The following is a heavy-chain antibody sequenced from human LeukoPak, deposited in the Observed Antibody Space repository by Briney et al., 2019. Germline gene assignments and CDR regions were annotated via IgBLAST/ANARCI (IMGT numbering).Heavy chain of an antibody. CDR1: GGSFSDYS. CDR3: ARVGYSYSINDWSRTGLGAYPTKYYYYMDV. D-gene: IGHD5-18*01. J-gene: IGHJ6*03. CDR2: IKQSGGT. V-gene: IGHV4-34*01. Sequence: SETLSLTCAVYGGSFSDYSWTWIRQPPGKGLECIGEIKQSGGTNHNPPLMSRVIMSLGTPKNQISLKLSSVTAANTAVYYCARVGYSYSINDWSRTGLGAYPTKYYYYMDVWGKGTTVTVSS.